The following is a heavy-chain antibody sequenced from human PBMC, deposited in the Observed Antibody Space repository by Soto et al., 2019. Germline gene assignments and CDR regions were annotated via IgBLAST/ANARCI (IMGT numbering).Heavy chain of an antibody. Sequence: QITLKESGPTLVKPTQTLTLTCTFSGFSLSTIGVGVGWIRQPPGKALEWLALIYWDDDRRYNPSLKNRLTIIKDTSKNQVALTMTHMDPVDTATYYCVQSRWGGDCLQSYSSHSYYGLDVWGQGTTVTVSS. CDR1: GFSLSTIGVG. D-gene: IGHD2-21*02. CDR3: VQSRWGGDCLQSYSSHSYYGLDV. CDR2: IYWDDDR. V-gene: IGHV2-5*02. J-gene: IGHJ6*02.